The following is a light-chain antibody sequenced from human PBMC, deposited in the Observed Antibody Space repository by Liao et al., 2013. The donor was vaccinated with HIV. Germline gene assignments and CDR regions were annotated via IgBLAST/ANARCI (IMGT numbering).Light chain of an antibody. J-gene: IGLJ3*02. V-gene: IGLV3-21*04. CDR2: YDN. CDR3: QVWDSASDRGV. CDR1: NIGSKN. Sequence: SFVLTQPPSVSVAPGKTARITCGGNNIGSKNVHWYQQKPGQAPVLVIYYDNDRPSGIPERLSGSNSGNTATLTISRVEAGDEADYYCQVWDSASDRGVFGGGTKLTVL.